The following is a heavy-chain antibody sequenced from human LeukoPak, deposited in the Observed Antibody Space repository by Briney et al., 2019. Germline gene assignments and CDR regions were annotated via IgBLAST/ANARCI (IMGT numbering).Heavy chain of an antibody. J-gene: IGHJ4*02. CDR3: ARDPYSSSWYYAFDY. D-gene: IGHD6-13*01. CDR2: INSDGSST. V-gene: IGHV3-74*01. Sequence: GGSLRLSCAASGFTFSSYWMHWVRQAPGKGLVWVSRINSDGSSTSYADSVKGRFTISRDNAKNSLYLQMNSLRAEDTAVYYCARDPYSSSWYYAFDYWGQGTLVTVSS. CDR1: GFTFSSYW.